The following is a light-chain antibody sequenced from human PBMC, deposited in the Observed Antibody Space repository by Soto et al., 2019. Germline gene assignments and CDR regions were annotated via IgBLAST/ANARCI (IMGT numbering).Light chain of an antibody. J-gene: IGKJ3*01. Sequence: IQLTQSPSSLSASVGDRVTITCRASQGISSFLARYQQKPGKAPKLLIYGASTLQSGVPSRFSGSGSGTDFTLTIGSLQPEDFATYYCQQLNSFPIPFGPGTKVDI. V-gene: IGKV1-9*01. CDR1: QGISSF. CDR2: GAS. CDR3: QQLNSFPIP.